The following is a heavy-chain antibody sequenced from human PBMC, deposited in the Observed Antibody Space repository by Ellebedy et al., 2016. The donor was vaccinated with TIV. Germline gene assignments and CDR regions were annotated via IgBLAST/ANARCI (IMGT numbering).Heavy chain of an antibody. CDR1: GGSISGYY. D-gene: IGHD6-19*01. Sequence: MPSETLSLSCTVSGGSISGYYWSWIRQPPGKGLEWIGYIYSSGSGEYNPSLKSRVTLSVDTSKSQFSLRLSSVTAADTAVYYCARSGGWYTPYDYWGQGTLATVSS. CDR2: IYSSGSG. CDR3: ARSGGWYTPYDY. J-gene: IGHJ4*02. V-gene: IGHV4-59*01.